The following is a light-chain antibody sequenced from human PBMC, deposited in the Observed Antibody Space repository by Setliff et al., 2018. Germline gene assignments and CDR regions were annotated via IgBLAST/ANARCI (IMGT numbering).Light chain of an antibody. V-gene: IGLV2-14*03. Sequence: QSALTQPASVSGSPGQSITISCTGSSTDVGRYIFVSWYQQHPGKAPRLMIFDVSNRPSGVSNRFSGSKSGSMASLTISGLQPEDEADYYCSSYTSSSTRVFGTGTKVTVL. J-gene: IGLJ1*01. CDR3: SSYTSSSTRV. CDR1: STDVGRYIF. CDR2: DVS.